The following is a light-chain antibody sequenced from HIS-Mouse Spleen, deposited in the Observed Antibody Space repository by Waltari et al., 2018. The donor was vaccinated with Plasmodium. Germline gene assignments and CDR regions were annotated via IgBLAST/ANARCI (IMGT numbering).Light chain of an antibody. CDR3: QQYNNWSFT. V-gene: IGKV3-15*01. CDR1: QSVSSN. Sequence: EIVMTQSPATLSVSPGDRATLSCRASQSVSSNLAWYQHKPGQAPRLLIYGASTRATGIPARFSGSGSGTEFTLTISSLQSEDFAVYYCQQYNNWSFTFGPGTKVDIK. CDR2: GAS. J-gene: IGKJ3*01.